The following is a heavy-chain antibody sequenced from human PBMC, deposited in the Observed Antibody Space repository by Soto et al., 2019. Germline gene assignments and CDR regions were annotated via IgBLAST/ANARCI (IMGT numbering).Heavy chain of an antibody. Sequence: RLSCAASGFTVSSNYMSWVRQAPGKGLEWVSTIYTGGTTYYADSVKGRFTISRDNSKNTLYLQMSSLRAEDTAVYHCATDISGWHKLEYWCQGILVTVSS. V-gene: IGHV3-53*01. CDR2: IYTGGTT. CDR1: GFTVSSNY. CDR3: ATDISGWHKLEY. D-gene: IGHD6-19*01. J-gene: IGHJ4*02.